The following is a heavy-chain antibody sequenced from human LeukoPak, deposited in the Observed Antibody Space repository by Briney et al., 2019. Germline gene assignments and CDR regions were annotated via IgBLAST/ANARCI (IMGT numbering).Heavy chain of an antibody. Sequence: ASVKVSCEISGYTLTDFSMHWVRQAPGKGLEWMGGFDPEDGETIYAQKVQGRVTMTEDTSTDTAYMELSSLRSEDTAVYYCARAGGYSGYDYYYYYYYMDVWGKGTTVTVSS. CDR1: GYTLTDFS. CDR2: FDPEDGET. V-gene: IGHV1-24*01. CDR3: ARAGGYSGYDYYYYYYYMDV. D-gene: IGHD5-12*01. J-gene: IGHJ6*03.